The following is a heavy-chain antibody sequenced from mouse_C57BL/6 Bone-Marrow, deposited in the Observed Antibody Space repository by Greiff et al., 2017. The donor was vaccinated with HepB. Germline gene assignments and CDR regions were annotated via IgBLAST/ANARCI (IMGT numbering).Heavy chain of an antibody. D-gene: IGHD3-2*01. CDR3: AKTRGDAMDY. J-gene: IGHJ4*01. CDR1: GFTFSSYS. Sequence: EVQGVESGGGLVKPGGSLKLSCAASGFTFSSYSMSWVRQTPEKRLEWVATISDGGSYTYYPDSVKGRFTISRDNAKNTLYLQMSSLKSEDTAMYYCAKTRGDAMDYWGQGTSVTVSS. CDR2: ISDGGSYT. V-gene: IGHV5-4*02.